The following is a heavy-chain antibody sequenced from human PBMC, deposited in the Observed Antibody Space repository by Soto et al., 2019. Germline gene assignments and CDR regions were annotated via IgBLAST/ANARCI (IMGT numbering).Heavy chain of an antibody. CDR1: GYTFTSYG. D-gene: IGHD3-16*01. V-gene: IGHV1-18*01. Sequence: ASVKVSCKASGYTFTSYGISWVRQAPGQGLEWMGWISAYNGNTNYAQKLQGRVTMTTDTSTSIAYMKLRSIRSDDTVVDFCARDPHPGGRYWFDPWGQGTLVTVST. CDR2: ISAYNGNT. CDR3: ARDPHPGGRYWFDP. J-gene: IGHJ5*02.